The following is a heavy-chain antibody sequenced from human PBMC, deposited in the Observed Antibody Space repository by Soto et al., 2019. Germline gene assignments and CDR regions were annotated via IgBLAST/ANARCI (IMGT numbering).Heavy chain of an antibody. V-gene: IGHV3-23*01. CDR1: GFTFRSYV. Sequence: GGSLRLSCAASGFTFRSYVRSWVRQAPGKGLEWVSAISGSGSSTYYADSVKGRFTISRDNSKSTLFLQMNGLTAEDTADYYCAKGSRDSRPYYFDFWGQGSLVTVSS. CDR2: ISGSGSST. CDR3: AKGSRDSRPYYFDF. D-gene: IGHD2-21*01. J-gene: IGHJ4*01.